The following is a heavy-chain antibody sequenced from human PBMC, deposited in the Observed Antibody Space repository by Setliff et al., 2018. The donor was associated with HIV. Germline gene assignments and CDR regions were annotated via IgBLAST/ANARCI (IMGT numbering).Heavy chain of an antibody. CDR3: ARGGDGYNPGGGTFDH. J-gene: IGHJ4*02. Sequence: PSETLSLTCTVSGVSINSGNYYWGWIRQPAGKRLEWIGRIYSSGNTNYSPSLKSRVTISADTSKNQFSLRLKSVTAAETAVYYCARGGDGYNPGGGTFDHWGQGTLVTVSS. D-gene: IGHD1-1*01. CDR1: GVSINSGNYY. CDR2: IYSSGNT. V-gene: IGHV4-61*02.